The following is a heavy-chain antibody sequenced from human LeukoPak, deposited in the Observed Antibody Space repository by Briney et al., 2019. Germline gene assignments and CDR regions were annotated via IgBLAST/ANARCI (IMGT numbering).Heavy chain of an antibody. CDR1: GFTFSSYW. D-gene: IGHD6-19*01. CDR2: ISGSGGST. V-gene: IGHV3-23*01. Sequence: GGSLRLSCAASGFTFSSYWMSWVRQAPGKGLEWVSAISGSGGSTYYADSVKGRFTISRDNSKNTLYLQMNSLRAEDTAVYYCAKKLRYSSGWYYFDYWGQGTLVTVSS. CDR3: AKKLRYSSGWYYFDY. J-gene: IGHJ4*02.